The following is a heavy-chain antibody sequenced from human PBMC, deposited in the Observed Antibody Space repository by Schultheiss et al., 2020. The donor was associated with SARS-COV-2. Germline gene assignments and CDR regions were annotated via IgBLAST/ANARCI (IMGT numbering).Heavy chain of an antibody. Sequence: GGSLRLSCADSGFTFSDYYMSWIRQAPGKGLEWVSRINSDGSSTSYADSVKGRFTISRDNAKNTLYLQMNSLRAEDTAVYYCARDLAGRPNYWGQGTLVTVSS. J-gene: IGHJ4*02. V-gene: IGHV3-74*01. CDR3: ARDLAGRPNY. CDR1: GFTFSDYY. D-gene: IGHD1-14*01. CDR2: INSDGSST.